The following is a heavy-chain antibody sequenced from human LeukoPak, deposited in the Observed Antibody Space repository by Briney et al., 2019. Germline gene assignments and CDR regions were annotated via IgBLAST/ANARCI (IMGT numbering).Heavy chain of an antibody. Sequence: GGSLRLSCAVSGFPFSVYEMNWVRQAPGKGLEWVSNIGSSGSTIYYADSAKGRFSISRDNAKSSLYLQMNSLRVEDTAVYYCALLAVASDFDYWGQGALVTVSS. CDR1: GFPFSVYE. D-gene: IGHD6-19*01. J-gene: IGHJ4*02. CDR3: ALLAVASDFDY. CDR2: IGSSGSTI. V-gene: IGHV3-48*03.